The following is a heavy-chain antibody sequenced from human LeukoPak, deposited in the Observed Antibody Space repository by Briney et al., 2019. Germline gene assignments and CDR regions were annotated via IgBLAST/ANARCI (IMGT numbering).Heavy chain of an antibody. D-gene: IGHD3-16*01. CDR3: AREGVMAPYYFDY. Sequence: PGGSLRLSCAASGFTVSSNYMSWVRQAPGKGLEWVSVIYSGGSTYYADSVKGRFTISRDNSKNTLYLQMNSLRVEDTAVYYCAREGVMAPYYFDYWGQGTLVTVSS. J-gene: IGHJ4*02. CDR1: GFTVSSNY. CDR2: IYSGGST. V-gene: IGHV3-53*01.